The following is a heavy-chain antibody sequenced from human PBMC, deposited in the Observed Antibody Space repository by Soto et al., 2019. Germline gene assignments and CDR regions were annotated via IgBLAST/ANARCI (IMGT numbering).Heavy chain of an antibody. J-gene: IGHJ5*01. CDR2: ISGSGGST. CDR3: AKDDCSSTSCYTPTNWFDP. D-gene: IGHD2-2*02. V-gene: IGHV3-23*01. Sequence: GGSLRLSCASSGFTFSSYAMSLVRQAPGKGLEWVSAISGSGGSTYYADSVKGRFTISRDNSKNTLYLQMNSLRAEDTAVYYCAKDDCSSTSCYTPTNWFDPWGQGTLVTVSS. CDR1: GFTFSSYA.